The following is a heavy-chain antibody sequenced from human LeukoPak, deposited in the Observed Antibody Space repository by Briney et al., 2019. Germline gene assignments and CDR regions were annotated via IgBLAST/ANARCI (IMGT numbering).Heavy chain of an antibody. Sequence: GGSLRLSCAASGFTFSSYSMNWVRQAPGKGLEWVSSISSSSSYIYYADSVKGRFTISRDNAKNSLYLQMNSLRAEDTAVYYCARDRTPVTYYYDSSGYYGLDYWGQGTLVTVSS. V-gene: IGHV3-21*01. CDR1: GFTFSSYS. CDR3: ARDRTPVTYYYDSSGYYGLDY. J-gene: IGHJ4*02. D-gene: IGHD3-22*01. CDR2: ISSSSSYI.